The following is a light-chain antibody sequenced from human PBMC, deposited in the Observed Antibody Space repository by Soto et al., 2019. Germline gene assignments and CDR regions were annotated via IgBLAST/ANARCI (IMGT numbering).Light chain of an antibody. CDR2: DVS. CDR1: SSDVGGYNY. J-gene: IGLJ2*01. V-gene: IGLV2-14*01. CDR3: SSYTSSTTSVV. Sequence: QSVLTQPASVSGSPGQSITISCTGTSSDVGGYNYVSWYQQHPGKAPKFMIYDVSNRPSGVSDRFSGSKSGNTASLTISGLQAEDEVDYYCSSYTSSTTSVVFGGGTKVTVL.